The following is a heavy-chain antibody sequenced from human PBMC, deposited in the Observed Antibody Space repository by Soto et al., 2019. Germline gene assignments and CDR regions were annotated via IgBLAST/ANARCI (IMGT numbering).Heavy chain of an antibody. CDR1: GGSISSSNW. Sequence: SETLSLTCAVSGGSISSSNWWSWVRQPPGKGLEWIGEIYHSGSTNYNPSLKSRVTISVDKSKNQFSLKLSSVTAADTAVYYCARVAVVRENWFDPWGQGTLVTVSS. D-gene: IGHD2-21*01. J-gene: IGHJ5*02. V-gene: IGHV4-4*02. CDR3: ARVAVVRENWFDP. CDR2: IYHSGST.